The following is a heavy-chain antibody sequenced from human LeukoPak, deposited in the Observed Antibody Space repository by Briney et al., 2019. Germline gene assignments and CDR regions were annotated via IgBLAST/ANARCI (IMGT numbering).Heavy chain of an antibody. CDR1: GFTFSSYS. CDR3: ARDIAVADWGAFDI. CDR2: ISSSSSYI. Sequence: GGSLRLSCAASGFTFSSYSMNWVRQAPGKGLEWVSSISSSSSYIYYADSVKGRFTISRDNAKNSLYQQMNSLRAEDTAVYYCARDIAVADWGAFDIWGQGTMVTVSS. V-gene: IGHV3-21*01. J-gene: IGHJ3*02. D-gene: IGHD6-19*01.